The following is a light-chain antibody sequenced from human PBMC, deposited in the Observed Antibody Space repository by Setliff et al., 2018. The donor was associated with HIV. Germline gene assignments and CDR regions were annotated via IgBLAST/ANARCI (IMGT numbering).Light chain of an antibody. V-gene: IGLV3-25*03. CDR1: ALPKQY. CDR3: QSADRSGTYV. J-gene: IGLJ1*01. Sequence: SYELTQPPSVPVSPGQTARITCSGDALPKQYAYWYQQKPGQAPVVVIYKDSERPSGIPERFSGSSSGTTVTLTISGVQAEDEADYYCQSADRSGTYVFGTGTKV. CDR2: KDS.